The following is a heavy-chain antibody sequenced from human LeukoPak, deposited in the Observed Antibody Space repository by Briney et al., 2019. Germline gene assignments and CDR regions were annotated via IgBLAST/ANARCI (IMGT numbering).Heavy chain of an antibody. CDR3: ARDKIRGVGRFDP. Sequence: ASVKVSCQASGYSFTKYGINWVRQAPGLGLEWMGWISPYNGNTKYAQKFQGRVTMTTDTSTSTAYMELSSLRSEDTAVYYCARDKIRGVGRFDPWGQGTLVTVSS. D-gene: IGHD3-10*01. J-gene: IGHJ5*02. V-gene: IGHV1-18*01. CDR2: ISPYNGNT. CDR1: GYSFTKYG.